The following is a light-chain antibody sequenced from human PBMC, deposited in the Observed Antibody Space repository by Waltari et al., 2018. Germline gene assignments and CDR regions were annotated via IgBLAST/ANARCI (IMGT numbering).Light chain of an antibody. CDR2: RSV. CDR1: SSNLGSNS. J-gene: IGLJ3*02. V-gene: IGLV1-47*01. Sequence: QSVLTQSPPASGTPGQRVTISCSGSSSNLGSNSVYWYQQLPGTAPKLLIYRSVQRPSGVPARFSGSKSGTSASLAISGLRSEDEGDYYCVAWDDSLSGLWVFGGGTKLTVL. CDR3: VAWDDSLSGLWV.